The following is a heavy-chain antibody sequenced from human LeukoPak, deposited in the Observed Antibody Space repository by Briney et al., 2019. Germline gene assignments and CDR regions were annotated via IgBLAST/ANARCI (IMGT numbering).Heavy chain of an antibody. D-gene: IGHD3-22*01. CDR3: ARGDDSGYYDYFDY. J-gene: IGHJ4*02. Sequence: GGSLRLSCAASGFTVDSNYLSWVRQAPGKGLEWVSTIYTGGNTYYAASVKGRFTVSRDFSKNTVFLHMNSLRAEDTAMYYCARGDDSGYYDYFDYWGQGALATVSS. V-gene: IGHV3-53*01. CDR1: GFTVDSNY. CDR2: IYTGGNT.